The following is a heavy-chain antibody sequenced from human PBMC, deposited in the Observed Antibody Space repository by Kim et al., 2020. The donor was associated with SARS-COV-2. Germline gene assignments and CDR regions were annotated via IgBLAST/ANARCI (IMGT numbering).Heavy chain of an antibody. J-gene: IGHJ4*02. CDR2: ISWNSGSI. Sequence: GGSLRLSCAASGFTFDDYAMHWVRQAPGKGLEWVSGISWNSGSIGYADSVKGRFTISRDNAKNSLYLQMNSLRAEDTALYYCAKDTSSSWRGRYYFDYWGKGTLVTVSS. CDR1: GFTFDDYA. D-gene: IGHD6-13*01. CDR3: AKDTSSSWRGRYYFDY. V-gene: IGHV3-9*01.